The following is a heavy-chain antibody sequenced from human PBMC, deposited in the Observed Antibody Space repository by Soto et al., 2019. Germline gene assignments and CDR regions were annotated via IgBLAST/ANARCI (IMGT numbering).Heavy chain of an antibody. CDR3: ARLISPMVLGDCVYYYYGMDV. V-gene: IGHV1-18*01. CDR1: GYTFTSYG. J-gene: IGHJ6*02. Sequence: ASVKVSCKASGYTFTSYGISWVRQAPGQGLEWMGWISAYNGNTNYAQKLQGRVTMTTDTSTSTAYMELRSLRSDDTAVYYCARLISPMVLGDCVYYYYGMDVLGQGTTLTVSS. D-gene: IGHD3-10*01. CDR2: ISAYNGNT.